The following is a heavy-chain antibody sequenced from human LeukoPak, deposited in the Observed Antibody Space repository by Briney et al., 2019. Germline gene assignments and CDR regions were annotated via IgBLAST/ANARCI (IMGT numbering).Heavy chain of an antibody. D-gene: IGHD1-26*01. V-gene: IGHV5-51*01. CDR1: GSTFISYW. CDR3: ARSGGSYLPRYMDV. J-gene: IGHJ6*02. CDR2: IYTGDSDT. Sequence: GESLQISCQGSGSTFISYWIGWVRQLPGKGREWMGIIYTGDSDTRYSPSFQGQVTISADKSIRTAYLQWSSLKASDNAMYYCARSGGSYLPRYMDVWGQGTTVTVSS.